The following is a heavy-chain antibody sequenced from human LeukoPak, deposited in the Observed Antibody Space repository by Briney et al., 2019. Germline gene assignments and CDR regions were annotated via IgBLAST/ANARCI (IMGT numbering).Heavy chain of an antibody. CDR1: GGSIYNYY. J-gene: IGHJ5*02. CDR3: ARGYISDYNWFDP. D-gene: IGHD2-21*01. CDR2: IYSSGGT. Sequence: SETLSLTCTVSGGSIYNYYWSWIRQPPGKGLEWIGYIYSSGGTNYNPSLKSRVTMSVDTSRNQFSLKLNSVTAADTAVYYCARGYISDYNWFDPWGQGTLVIVSS. V-gene: IGHV4-59*01.